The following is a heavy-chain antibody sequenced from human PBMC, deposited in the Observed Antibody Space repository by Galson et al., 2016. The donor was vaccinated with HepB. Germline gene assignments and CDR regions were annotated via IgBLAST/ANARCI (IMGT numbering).Heavy chain of an antibody. CDR3: AHRLSSQNWFDP. CDR2: IYWDDDK. CDR1: GFSVSSKGVG. V-gene: IGHV2-5*02. J-gene: IGHJ5*02. D-gene: IGHD5/OR15-5a*01. Sequence: PALVKPPQTLTLTCTFSGFSVSSKGVGVGWIRQPPGKALEWLALIYWDDDKRYSPSLKSRLTITKDTSKNQVVLTLTNMDPVDTATYFCAHRLSSQNWFDPWGQGTLVTVSS.